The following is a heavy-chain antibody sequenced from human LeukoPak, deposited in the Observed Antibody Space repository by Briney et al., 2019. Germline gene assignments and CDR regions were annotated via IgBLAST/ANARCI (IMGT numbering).Heavy chain of an antibody. D-gene: IGHD5-18*01. CDR1: GGSISSHF. Sequence: SETLSLTCTVSGGSISSHFWSWIRQSPGKGLEWIGYIYYSGSSTYNPSLKSRVTISVDTSETHFSLKLSSVTAADTAVYYCARGSYRSYGSVFDYWGQGTLVTVSS. CDR2: IYYSGSS. V-gene: IGHV4-59*11. CDR3: ARGSYRSYGSVFDY. J-gene: IGHJ4*02.